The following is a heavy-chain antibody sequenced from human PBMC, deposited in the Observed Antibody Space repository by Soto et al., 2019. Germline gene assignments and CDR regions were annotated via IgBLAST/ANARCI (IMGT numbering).Heavy chain of an antibody. CDR3: ARVDGYKIRGGCDY. V-gene: IGHV3-21*01. CDR2: ISSSSSYI. J-gene: IGHJ4*02. CDR1: GFTFSSYS. Sequence: PGGSLRLSCAASGFTFSSYSMNWVRQAPGKGLEWVSSISSSSSYIYYADSVKGRFTISRDNAKNSLYLQMNSLRAEDTAVYYCARVDGYKIRGGCDYWGQGTLVTVSS. D-gene: IGHD5-12*01.